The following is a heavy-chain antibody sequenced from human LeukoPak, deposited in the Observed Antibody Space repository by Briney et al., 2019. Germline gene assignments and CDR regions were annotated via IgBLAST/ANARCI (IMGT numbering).Heavy chain of an antibody. CDR2: IKQDGSEK. J-gene: IGHJ3*02. CDR1: GFTFSSYW. Sequence: GGSLRLSCAASGFTFSSYWMSWVRQAPGKGLEWVANIKQDGSEKYYVDSVKGRFTISRDNAKNSLYLQMSSLRAEDTAVYYCAREGVSAAAYTYAFDIWGQGTMVTVSS. D-gene: IGHD6-13*01. CDR3: AREGVSAAAYTYAFDI. V-gene: IGHV3-7*01.